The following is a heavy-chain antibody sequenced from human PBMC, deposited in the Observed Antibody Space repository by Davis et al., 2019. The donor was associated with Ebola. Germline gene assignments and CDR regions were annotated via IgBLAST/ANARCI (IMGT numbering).Heavy chain of an antibody. V-gene: IGHV3-23*01. D-gene: IGHD2-21*02. Sequence: GESLKISCAASGFTFSSYAMSWVRQAPGKGLEWVSTISGSGGSTYYADSVKGRFTISRDNSKNTLYLQMNSLRAEDTAVYYCARDGPPQTVTADYWGQGTLVTVSS. J-gene: IGHJ4*02. CDR2: ISGSGGST. CDR3: ARDGPPQTVTADY. CDR1: GFTFSSYA.